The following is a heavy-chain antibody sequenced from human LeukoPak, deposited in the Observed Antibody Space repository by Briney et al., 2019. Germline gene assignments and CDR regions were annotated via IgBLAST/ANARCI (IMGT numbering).Heavy chain of an antibody. J-gene: IGHJ3*02. CDR2: IYPGDSDT. Sequence: GESLKISCKGSGYRFTSYWIGWVRQMPGKGLEWMGIIYPGDSDTRYSPSFQGQVTISADKSISTAYLQWSSLKASDTAMYYCARLAWASYGSSGWPDAFDIWGQGTMVTVSS. V-gene: IGHV5-51*01. CDR3: ARLAWASYGSSGWPDAFDI. CDR1: GYRFTSYW. D-gene: IGHD6-19*01.